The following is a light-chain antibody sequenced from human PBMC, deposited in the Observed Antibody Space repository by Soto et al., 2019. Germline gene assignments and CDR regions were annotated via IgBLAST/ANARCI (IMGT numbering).Light chain of an antibody. CDR3: SSYTSSSTVV. Sequence: QSALTQPASVSGSLGQSITISCTGTSNDVGSYNYVSWYQQHPGKAPKLMIYEVNNRPSGISDRFSGSKSGNTASLTISGLQAEDEADYYCSSYTSSSTVVFGGGTKLTVL. CDR1: SNDVGSYNY. V-gene: IGLV2-14*01. J-gene: IGLJ2*01. CDR2: EVN.